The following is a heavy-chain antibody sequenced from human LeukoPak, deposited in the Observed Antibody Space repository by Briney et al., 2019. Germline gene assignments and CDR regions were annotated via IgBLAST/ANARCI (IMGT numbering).Heavy chain of an antibody. CDR3: ARSNHDSSGRYNWFDP. CDR1: GFTFSSYG. Sequence: PGRSLRLSCAASGFTFSSYGMHWVRQAPGKGLEWVAVIWYDGSNKYYADSVKGRFTISRDNSKNTLYLQMNSLRAEDTAVYYCARSNHDSSGRYNWFDPWGQGTLVTVSS. D-gene: IGHD3-22*01. J-gene: IGHJ5*02. V-gene: IGHV3-33*01. CDR2: IWYDGSNK.